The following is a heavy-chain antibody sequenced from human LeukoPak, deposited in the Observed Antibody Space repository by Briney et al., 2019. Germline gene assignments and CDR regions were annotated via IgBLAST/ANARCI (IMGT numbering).Heavy chain of an antibody. D-gene: IGHD4-17*01. CDR1: GFTFSSYS. CDR2: ISSGSSTI. J-gene: IGHJ4*02. CDR3: ASRDVTTPF. Sequence: GGSLRLSCAASGFTFSSYSVNWVRQAPGKGLEWVSYISSGSSTIYYADSVKGRFTISRDNAKNSLYLQMNSLRAEDTAVYYCASRDVTTPFWGQGTLVTVSS. V-gene: IGHV3-48*01.